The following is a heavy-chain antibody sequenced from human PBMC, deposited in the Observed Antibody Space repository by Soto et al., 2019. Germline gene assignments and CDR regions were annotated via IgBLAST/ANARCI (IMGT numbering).Heavy chain of an antibody. CDR3: ARGPTGHGGNSGICCFDY. CDR2: ISGYNDKT. CDR1: GYTFNIYG. D-gene: IGHD2-21*02. Sequence: ASVKVSCKTSGYTFNIYGISWVRQAPGQGLEWMGWISGYNDKTKYAEKFQGRVTMTTETSTSTAYMELSSLRSEDTAVYYCARGPTGHGGNSGICCFDYWGQGTLVTVSS. V-gene: IGHV1-18*01. J-gene: IGHJ4*02.